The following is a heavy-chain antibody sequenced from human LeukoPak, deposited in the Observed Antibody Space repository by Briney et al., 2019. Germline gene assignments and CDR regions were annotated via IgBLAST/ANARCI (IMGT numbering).Heavy chain of an antibody. J-gene: IGHJ6*03. CDR1: GFTVNNNY. D-gene: IGHD2-21*02. V-gene: IGHV3-53*01. CDR2: IYSGGTT. CDR3: ARVEGDYYYYYYMDV. Sequence: GGSLRLSXAASGFTVNNNYMIWVRQAPGKGLEWVSLIYSGGTTYYADSVKGRFTISRDNSKNTLYLQMNSLRAEDTAVYYCARVEGDYYYYYYMDVWGKGTTVTVSS.